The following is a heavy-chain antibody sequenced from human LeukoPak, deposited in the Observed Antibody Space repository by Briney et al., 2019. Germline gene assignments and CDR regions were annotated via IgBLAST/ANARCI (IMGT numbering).Heavy chain of an antibody. J-gene: IGHJ6*03. CDR1: GGTFSSYA. Sequence: GASVKVSCKASGGTFSSYAISWVRQAPGQGLEWMGGIIPIFGTANYAQKFQGRVTITADESTSTAYMELSSLRSEDTAVYYCALRLHNYYYYYMDVWGKGTTVTVSS. CDR2: IIPIFGTA. V-gene: IGHV1-69*13. CDR3: ALRLHNYYYYYMDV. D-gene: IGHD4-11*01.